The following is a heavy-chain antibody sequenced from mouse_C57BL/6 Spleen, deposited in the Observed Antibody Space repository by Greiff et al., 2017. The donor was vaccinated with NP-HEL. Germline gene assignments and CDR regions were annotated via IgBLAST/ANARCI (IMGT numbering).Heavy chain of an antibody. Sequence: VQLQQSGPELVKPGASVKISCKASGYSFTDYNMNWVKQSNGKSLEWIGVINPNYGTTSYNQKFKGKATLTVDQSSSTAYMQLNSLTSEDSAVYYCARGGIITTVVATPAWFAYWGQGTLVTVSA. D-gene: IGHD1-1*01. V-gene: IGHV1-39*01. J-gene: IGHJ3*01. CDR3: ARGGIITTVVATPAWFAY. CDR1: GYSFTDYN. CDR2: INPNYGTT.